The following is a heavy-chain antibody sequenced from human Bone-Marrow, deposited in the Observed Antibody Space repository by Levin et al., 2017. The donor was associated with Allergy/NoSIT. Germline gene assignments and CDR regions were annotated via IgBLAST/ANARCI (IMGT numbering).Heavy chain of an antibody. D-gene: IGHD2-21*02. Sequence: KTGGSLRLSCAASGFFFSDYSMGWIRQSPGKGLEWVSYIGDSAIPIYYADSVKGRFTISRDDTRNTLDLQMSSLTAEDTAVYYCARVVTTIPDWYFDLCGRGTPVNVS. CDR3: ARVVTTIPDWYFDL. V-gene: IGHV3-11*01. J-gene: IGHJ2*01. CDR1: GFFFSDYS. CDR2: IGDSAIPI.